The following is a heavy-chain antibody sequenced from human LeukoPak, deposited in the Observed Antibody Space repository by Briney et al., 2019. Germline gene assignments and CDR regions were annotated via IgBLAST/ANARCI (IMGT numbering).Heavy chain of an antibody. J-gene: IGHJ4*02. D-gene: IGHD3-3*01. CDR2: IRYDGSNK. CDR1: GFPFGDFG. CDR3: AKDQPTYYDFWSGAARYYFDY. V-gene: IGHV3-30*02. Sequence: GGSLRLSCEGSGFPFGDFGMSWVRQAPGKGLEWVAFIRYDGSNKYYADSVKGRFTISRDNSKNTLYLQMDSLRAEDTAVYYCAKDQPTYYDFWSGAARYYFDYWGQGTLVTVSS.